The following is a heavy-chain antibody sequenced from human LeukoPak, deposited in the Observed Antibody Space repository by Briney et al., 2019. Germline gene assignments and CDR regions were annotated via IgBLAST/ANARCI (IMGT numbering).Heavy chain of an antibody. CDR1: GFTFSNYE. J-gene: IGHJ3*02. CDR3: ARDPGYYYDSSGYVAI. CDR2: ISSSGSTI. D-gene: IGHD3-22*01. V-gene: IGHV3-48*03. Sequence: GGSLRLSCAASGFTFSNYEMSWVRQAPGKGLEWVSYISSSGSTIYYADSVKGRFTISRDNAKNSLYLQMNSLRAEDTAVYYCARDPGYYYDSSGYVAIWGQGTMVTVSS.